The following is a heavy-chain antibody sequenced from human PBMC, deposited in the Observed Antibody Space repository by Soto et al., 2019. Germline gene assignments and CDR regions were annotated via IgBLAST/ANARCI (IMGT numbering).Heavy chain of an antibody. CDR2: FRTSGDGGTT. V-gene: IGHV3-23*01. Sequence: GGSLRLSCAASGFTFSSYSMSWVRQAPGKGLEWVSGFRTSGDGGTTYYADSVKGRFTISRDNSKNMLFLQMNSLGAEDTAIYYCAKKVNSGPGSQYFDYWGQGTLVTVSS. D-gene: IGHD3-10*01. CDR1: GFTFSSYS. J-gene: IGHJ4*02. CDR3: AKKVNSGPGSQYFDY.